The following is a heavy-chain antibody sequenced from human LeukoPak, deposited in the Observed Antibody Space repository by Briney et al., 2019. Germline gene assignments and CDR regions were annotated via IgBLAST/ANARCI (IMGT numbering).Heavy chain of an antibody. CDR3: ARVGYSSGWYGWFDP. CDR2: ISGGAFNR. V-gene: IGHV3-23*01. CDR1: GFIFSSYA. Sequence: GGSLRLSCAASGFIFSSYAMSWVRQAPGKGLEWLSAISGGAFNRYYADSVKGRFTISRDNSKNTLYLEMNSLRAEDTAVYYCARVGYSSGWYGWFDPWGQGTLVTVSS. D-gene: IGHD6-19*01. J-gene: IGHJ5*02.